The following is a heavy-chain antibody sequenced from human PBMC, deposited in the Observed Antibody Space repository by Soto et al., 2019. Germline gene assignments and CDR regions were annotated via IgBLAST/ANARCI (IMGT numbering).Heavy chain of an antibody. D-gene: IGHD2-2*01. CDR2: LSSNGVST. CDR1: CFTFSSYD. Sequence: GGSLILSCSSSCFTFSSYDMHWVSQAPGKGLKYVSALSSNGVSTYYADSVKGRFTISRDNSKNTLYLQMSSLRAEDTAVYYCVKGGCSSTSCYATYYYGMDVWGQGT. V-gene: IGHV3-64D*06. J-gene: IGHJ6*02. CDR3: VKGGCSSTSCYATYYYGMDV.